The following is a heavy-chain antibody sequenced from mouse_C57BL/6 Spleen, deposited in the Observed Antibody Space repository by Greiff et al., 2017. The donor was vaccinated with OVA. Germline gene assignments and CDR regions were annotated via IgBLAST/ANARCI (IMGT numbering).Heavy chain of an antibody. Sequence: QVQLQQSGAELARPGASVKLSCKASGYTFTSYGISWVKQRTGQGLEWIGEIYPRSGNTYYNEKFKGKATLTADKSSSTAYMELRSLTSEDSAVYFCARHTGTGCFDYWGQGTTLTVSS. CDR2: IYPRSGNT. V-gene: IGHV1-81*01. CDR1: GYTFTSYG. D-gene: IGHD4-1*01. CDR3: ARHTGTGCFDY. J-gene: IGHJ2*01.